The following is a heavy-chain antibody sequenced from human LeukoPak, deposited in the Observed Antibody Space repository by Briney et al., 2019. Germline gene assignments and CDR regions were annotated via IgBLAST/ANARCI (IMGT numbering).Heavy chain of an antibody. J-gene: IGHJ4*02. V-gene: IGHV1-24*01. CDR1: GDTLTELS. D-gene: IGHD3-10*01. Sequence: ASVRVSCKLSGDTLTELSMHWVRQSPGKGLEWMGGFVPEDGETIYAQKFQGRVTMTEDTSTDTAYMELSSLRSDDTAVYFCATLPRGHLFDSWGQGTLVTVSS. CDR2: FVPEDGET. CDR3: ATLPRGHLFDS.